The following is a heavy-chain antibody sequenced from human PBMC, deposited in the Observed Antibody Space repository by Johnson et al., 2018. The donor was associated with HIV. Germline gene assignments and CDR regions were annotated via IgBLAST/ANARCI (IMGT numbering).Heavy chain of an antibody. CDR3: AKDRQYCSGGSCYLIRSAFDI. D-gene: IGHD2-15*01. J-gene: IGHJ3*02. CDR1: GFTFSSYA. Sequence: VQLMESGGGVVQPGRSLRLSCAASGFTFSSYAMNWVRQAPGKGLEWVSLISGSGDNTHYADSVKGRFTISRDNSKNTLYLQMNSLRAEDTAVYYCAKDRQYCSGGSCYLIRSAFDIWGQGTMVTVSS. V-gene: IGHV3-23*01. CDR2: ISGSGDNT.